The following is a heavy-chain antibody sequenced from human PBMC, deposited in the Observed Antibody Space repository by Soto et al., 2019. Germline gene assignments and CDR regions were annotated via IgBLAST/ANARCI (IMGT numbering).Heavy chain of an antibody. Sequence: EVQLVESGGNLVEPGDSLTLSCAASGFTFSHAWLTWVRQAPGKGLEWVGRIKSKGDGGTTDYAAPVKGRFTISRDDSKDTLYVQMNSLKNEDTAVYYCAEDIPGAAYPIDYWGQGTLVTVSS. CDR1: GFTFSHAW. D-gene: IGHD2-2*02. V-gene: IGHV3-15*01. J-gene: IGHJ4*02. CDR2: IKSKGDGGTT. CDR3: AEDIPGAAYPIDY.